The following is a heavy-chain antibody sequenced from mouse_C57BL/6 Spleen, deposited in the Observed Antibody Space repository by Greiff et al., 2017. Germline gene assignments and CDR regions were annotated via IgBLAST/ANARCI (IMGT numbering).Heavy chain of an antibody. CDR3: ARGVRNFFDY. CDR1: GYTFTSYG. Sequence: QVQLKESGAELARPGASVKLSCKASGYTFTSYGISWVKQRTGQGLEWIGEIYPRSGNTYYNEKFKGKATLTADKSSSTAYMELRSLTSEDSAVYFCARGVRNFFDYWGQGTTLTVSS. V-gene: IGHV1-81*01. J-gene: IGHJ2*01. CDR2: IYPRSGNT.